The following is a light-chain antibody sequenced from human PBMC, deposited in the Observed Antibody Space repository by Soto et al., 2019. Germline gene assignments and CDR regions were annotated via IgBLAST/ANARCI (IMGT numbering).Light chain of an antibody. J-gene: IGKJ3*01. CDR2: YAS. Sequence: EMVMTQSPATLSVSPGERVTLSCRASENVHRNLAWYQQKPGQGPSLLIYYASTRATGVPDRFTGSGSGTEFTLIIISLQSEDFGVYHCQHYRNWPPTFGPGTKVEIK. V-gene: IGKV3-15*01. CDR3: QHYRNWPPT. CDR1: ENVHRN.